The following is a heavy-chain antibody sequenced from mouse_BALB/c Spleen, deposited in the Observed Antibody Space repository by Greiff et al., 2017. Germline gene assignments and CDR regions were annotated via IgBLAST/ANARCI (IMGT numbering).Heavy chain of an antibody. D-gene: IGHD2-4*01. J-gene: IGHJ2*01. V-gene: IGHV5-12-2*01. Sequence: EVHLVESGGGLVQPGGSLKLSCAASGFTFSSYTMSWVRQTPEKRLEWVAYISNGGGSTYYPDTVKGRFTISRDNAKNTLYLQMSSLKSEDTAMYYCARQAITYFDYWGQGTTLTVSS. CDR3: ARQAITYFDY. CDR2: ISNGGGST. CDR1: GFTFSSYT.